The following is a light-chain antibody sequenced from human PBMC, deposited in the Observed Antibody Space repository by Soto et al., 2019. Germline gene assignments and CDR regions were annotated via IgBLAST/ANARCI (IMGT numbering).Light chain of an antibody. CDR3: QESFFTLGT. V-gene: IGKV1-39*01. J-gene: IGKJ1*01. Sequence: IQMTQSPSSLSASVVDRFTITCRASQYIGDFLNWYQQTPGKAPKLLIFGASNLHIGVPSRFSGSGSGTEFTLTINNLQREDFATYYCQESFFTLGTFGRGTKVDIK. CDR1: QYIGDF. CDR2: GAS.